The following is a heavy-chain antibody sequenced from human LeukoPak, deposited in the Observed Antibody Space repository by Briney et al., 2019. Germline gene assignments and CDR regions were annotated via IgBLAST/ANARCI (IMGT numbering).Heavy chain of an antibody. D-gene: IGHD3-16*01. CDR1: GFSFSNYW. CDR3: AREYMTPYFDY. J-gene: IGHJ4*02. V-gene: IGHV3-33*08. Sequence: GGSLRLSCAASGFSFSNYWMGWVRQAPGKGLEWVAVIWYDGSNKYYADSVKGRFTISRDNSKNTLYLQMNSLRAEDTAVYYCAREYMTPYFDYWGQGTLVTVSS. CDR2: IWYDGSNK.